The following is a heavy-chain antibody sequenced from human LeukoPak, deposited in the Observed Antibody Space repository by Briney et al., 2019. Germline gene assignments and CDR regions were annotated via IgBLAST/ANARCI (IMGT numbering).Heavy chain of an antibody. D-gene: IGHD3-9*01. CDR1: GGCFSGYY. V-gene: IGHV4-34*01. CDR2: MNHSGST. CDR3: ARSDIPREFHY. Sequence: PSETLSLTCAVYGGCFSGYYWSWIREPPGKGRECIVEMNHSGSTNYSPSLKRRVTISVHTSKKQSTLKLSAMTAADTAVYYCARSDIPREFHYWGQGTLVTLSS. J-gene: IGHJ4*02.